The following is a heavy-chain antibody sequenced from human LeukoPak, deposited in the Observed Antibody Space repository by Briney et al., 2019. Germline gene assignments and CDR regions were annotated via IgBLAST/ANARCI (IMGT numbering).Heavy chain of an antibody. D-gene: IGHD3-22*01. CDR3: ARRTYFYDSSGYYFDH. Sequence: SETLSLTCTVSGGSISSYYWSWIRQPPGKGLECIGYIYYSGSTNYNPSLKSRVTISVDTSKNQFSLKLSSVTAADTAVYYCARRTYFYDSSGYYFDHWGQGTLVTASS. CDR1: GGSISSYY. J-gene: IGHJ4*02. V-gene: IGHV4-59*01. CDR2: IYYSGST.